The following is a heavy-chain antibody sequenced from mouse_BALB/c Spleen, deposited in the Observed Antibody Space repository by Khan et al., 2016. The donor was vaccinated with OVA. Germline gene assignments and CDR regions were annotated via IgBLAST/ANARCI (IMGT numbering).Heavy chain of an antibody. J-gene: IGHJ4*01. V-gene: IGHV2-6-1*01. CDR3: ARQPYYHYNIMDY. CDR1: GFSLTNYG. D-gene: IGHD2-10*01. Sequence: VKVEESGPGLVAPSQSLSITCTISGFSLTNYGVHWVRQPPGKGLEWLVVIWSDGSTTYNSALKSRLTISKDNSESQVFLKMNSLQTDDTAMYFCARQPYYHYNIMDYWGQGTSVTVSS. CDR2: IWSDGST.